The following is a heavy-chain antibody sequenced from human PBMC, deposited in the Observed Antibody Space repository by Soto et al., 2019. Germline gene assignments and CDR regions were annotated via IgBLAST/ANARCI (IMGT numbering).Heavy chain of an antibody. V-gene: IGHV3-33*06. CDR1: GFSFENYG. CDR2: IWYDGSLQ. Sequence: QVQMVESGGGVVQPGRSLRLSCAASGFSFENYGMHWVRQAPGRGLEWVAIIWYDGSLQYYAAAVKGRFTISRDNSKNTLYVEMNSLRAEETAVYYCANLWGDGYNLGQDYNGMDVWGQGTTVIVSS. CDR3: ANLWGDGYNLGQDYNGMDV. D-gene: IGHD5-12*01. J-gene: IGHJ6*02.